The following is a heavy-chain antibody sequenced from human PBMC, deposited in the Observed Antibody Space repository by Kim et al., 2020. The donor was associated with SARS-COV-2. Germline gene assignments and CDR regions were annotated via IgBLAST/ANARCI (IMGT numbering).Heavy chain of an antibody. D-gene: IGHD3-22*01. CDR1: GYTLTELS. CDR3: ATNYALYDSSGYYLGY. J-gene: IGHJ4*02. V-gene: IGHV1-24*01. Sequence: ASVKVSCKVSGYTLTELSMHWVRQAPGKGLEWMGGFDPEDGETIYAQKFQGGVTMTEDTSTDTAYMELSSLRSEDTAVYYCATNYALYDSSGYYLGYWGQGTLVTVSS. CDR2: FDPEDGET.